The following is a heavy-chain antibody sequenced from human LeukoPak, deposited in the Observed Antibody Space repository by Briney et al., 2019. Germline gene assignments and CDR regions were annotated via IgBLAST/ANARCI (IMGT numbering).Heavy chain of an antibody. CDR2: MSGSGGST. CDR3: ARLNGSGTRKGTNWFDP. CDR1: GFTFSSYA. D-gene: IGHD3-3*01. J-gene: IGHJ5*02. V-gene: IGHV3-23*01. Sequence: PGGSLRLSCAASGFTFSSYAMSWIRQAPGKGLEWVSAMSGSGGSTYYADSVKGRFTISRDNSKNTLYLQMNSLRAEDTAVYYCARLNGSGTRKGTNWFDPWGQGTLVTVSS.